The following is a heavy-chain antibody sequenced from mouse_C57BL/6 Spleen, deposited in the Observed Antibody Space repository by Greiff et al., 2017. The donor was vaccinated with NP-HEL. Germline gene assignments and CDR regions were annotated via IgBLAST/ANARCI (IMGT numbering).Heavy chain of an antibody. D-gene: IGHD1-1*01. CDR1: GFTFSSYA. CDR3: ARDRTYGGAMDY. J-gene: IGHJ4*01. Sequence: EVKVVESGGGLVKPGGSLKLSCAASGFTFSSYAMSWVRQTPEKRLEWVATISDGGSYTYYPDNVKGRFTISRDNAKNNLYLQMSHLKSEDTAMYYCARDRTYGGAMDYWGQGTSVTVSS. V-gene: IGHV5-4*01. CDR2: ISDGGSYT.